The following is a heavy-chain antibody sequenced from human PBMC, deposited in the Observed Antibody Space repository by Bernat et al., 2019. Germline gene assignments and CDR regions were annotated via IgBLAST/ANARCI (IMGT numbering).Heavy chain of an antibody. CDR3: ARYSYGYFGWFDP. CDR1: GGSISSSSYY. D-gene: IGHD5-18*01. Sequence: QLQLQESGPGLVKPSETLSLTCTVSGGSISSSSYYWGWIRQPPGKGLEWIGYIYYSGSTNYNPSLKSRVTISVDTSKNQFSLKLSSVTAADTAVYYCARYSYGYFGWFDPWGQGTLVTVSS. V-gene: IGHV4-61*05. J-gene: IGHJ5*02. CDR2: IYYSGST.